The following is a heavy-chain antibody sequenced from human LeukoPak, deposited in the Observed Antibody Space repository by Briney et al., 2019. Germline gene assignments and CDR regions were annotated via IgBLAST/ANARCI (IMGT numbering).Heavy chain of an antibody. J-gene: IGHJ6*02. CDR3: ARAGGIAAAWYYYYYGMDV. CDR1: GDSVSSNSAA. CDR2: TYYRSKWYD. Sequence: SQTLSLTCAISGDSVSSNSAAWNWIRQSPSRGLEWLGRTYYRSKWYDDYAVSVKSRITINPDTSKNQFSLQLNSVTPEDTAVYYCARAGGIAAAWYYYYYGMDVWGQGTTVTVSS. V-gene: IGHV6-1*01. D-gene: IGHD6-13*01.